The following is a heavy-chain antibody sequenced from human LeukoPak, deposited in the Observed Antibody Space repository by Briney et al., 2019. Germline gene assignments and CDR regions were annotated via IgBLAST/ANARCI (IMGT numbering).Heavy chain of an antibody. CDR3: ARDAPSGSYYDYVWGSYRQNWFDP. V-gene: IGHV3-30-3*01. Sequence: GGSLRLSCAACGFTFSIYAMHWVRQAQGKGLEWVAVISYDGSNKYYADSVKGRFTISRDNSKNTLYLQMNSLRAEDTAVYYCARDAPSGSYYDYVWGSYRQNWFDPWGQGTLVTVSS. D-gene: IGHD3-16*02. J-gene: IGHJ5*02. CDR1: GFTFSIYA. CDR2: ISYDGSNK.